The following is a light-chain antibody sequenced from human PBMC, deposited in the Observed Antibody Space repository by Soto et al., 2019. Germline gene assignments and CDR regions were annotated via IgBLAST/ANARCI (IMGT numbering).Light chain of an antibody. CDR2: DAS. Sequence: DIQMTQFPSTLYASVGDRVTITCRASQTTNTWLAWYQQKPGTAPKLLIYDASSLEGGVPSRFSASGSGTEFTLSICSLQPDDLATYYCQQYISYPYTFGQGTK. V-gene: IGKV1-5*01. CDR3: QQYISYPYT. CDR1: QTTNTW. J-gene: IGKJ2*01.